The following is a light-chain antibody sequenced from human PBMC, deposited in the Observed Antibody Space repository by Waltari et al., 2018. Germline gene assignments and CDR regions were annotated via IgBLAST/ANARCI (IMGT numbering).Light chain of an antibody. CDR2: DVS. Sequence: QSALTHPAPVSGSPGPSITVSCTGTRRDCGSFHRVSWYQQHPGKAPKVIIYDVSNRPSGVSNRFSGSKSGNTASLTISGVEAGDEADYFCQVWDSSSDHWVFGGGTKLTAL. V-gene: IGLV2-14*03. CDR3: QVWDSSSDHWV. J-gene: IGLJ3*02. CDR1: RRDCGSFHR.